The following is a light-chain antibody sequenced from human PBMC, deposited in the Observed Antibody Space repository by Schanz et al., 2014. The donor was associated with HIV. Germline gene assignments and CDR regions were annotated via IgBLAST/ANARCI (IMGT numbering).Light chain of an antibody. Sequence: QSALTQPRSVSGSPGQSVAISCTGTSSDVGGYNYVSWYQQHPGKAPKLMIYEVTKRPSGVPDRFSGSKSGNTASLTVSGLQAEDEADYYCTSKGDINNFMVFGGGTKLTVL. J-gene: IGLJ2*01. V-gene: IGLV2-8*01. CDR1: SSDVGGYNY. CDR3: TSKGDINNFMV. CDR2: EVT.